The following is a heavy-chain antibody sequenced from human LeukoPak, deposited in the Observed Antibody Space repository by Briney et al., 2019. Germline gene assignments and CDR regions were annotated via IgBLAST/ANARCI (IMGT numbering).Heavy chain of an antibody. CDR1: GGSISSGDYY. CDR2: IYYSGST. J-gene: IGHJ6*02. D-gene: IGHD6-13*01. Sequence: SQTLSLTCTVSGGSISSGDYYWSWIRQPPGKGLEWIGYIYYSGSTYYNPSLKSRVTISVDTSKNQFSLKRSAVTAADTAVYYCARYSRTLRYGMDVWGQGTTVTVSS. CDR3: ARYSRTLRYGMDV. V-gene: IGHV4-30-4*01.